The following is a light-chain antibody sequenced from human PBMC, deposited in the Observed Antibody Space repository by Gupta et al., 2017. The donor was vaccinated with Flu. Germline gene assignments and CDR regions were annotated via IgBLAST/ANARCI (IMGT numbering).Light chain of an antibody. CDR3: QKYGEAPPFT. Sequence: LPQSTRTLSLSPGESATPSCSASQSVSSSYLAWYQQKPGQAPRLLIYGASSRATGIPARFSGSGSGTDFTLTISSLQPEDVAVYYCQKYGEAPPFTFGHGTKVDIK. J-gene: IGKJ3*01. V-gene: IGKV3-20*01. CDR2: GAS. CDR1: QSVSSSY.